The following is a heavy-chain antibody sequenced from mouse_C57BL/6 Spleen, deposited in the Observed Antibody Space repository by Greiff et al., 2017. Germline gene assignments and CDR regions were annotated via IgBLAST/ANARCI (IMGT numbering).Heavy chain of an antibody. D-gene: IGHD2-5*01. CDR1: GYTFTSYW. CDR2: IYPGSGST. Sequence: QVQLKQPGAELVKPGASVKMSCKASGYTFTSYWITWVKQRPGQGLEWIGDIYPGSGSTNYNEKFKSKATLTVDTSSSTAYMQLSSLTSEDSAVYYGARIGYSNYEAWFAYWGQGTLVTVSA. J-gene: IGHJ3*01. V-gene: IGHV1-55*01. CDR3: ARIGYSNYEAWFAY.